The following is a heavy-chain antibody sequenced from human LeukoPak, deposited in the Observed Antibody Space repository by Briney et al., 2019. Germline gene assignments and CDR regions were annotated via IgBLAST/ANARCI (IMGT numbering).Heavy chain of an antibody. Sequence: ASVKVSCKASGYTFTGYYMHWVRQAPGQGLEWMGWINPNSGGTNYAQKFQGRVTMTRDTSISTAYMELSRLRSDDTAVYYWAREGYYDSSGYGVGDYWGQGTLVTVSS. J-gene: IGHJ4*02. CDR1: GYTFTGYY. D-gene: IGHD3-22*01. CDR2: INPNSGGT. V-gene: IGHV1-2*02. CDR3: AREGYYDSSGYGVGDY.